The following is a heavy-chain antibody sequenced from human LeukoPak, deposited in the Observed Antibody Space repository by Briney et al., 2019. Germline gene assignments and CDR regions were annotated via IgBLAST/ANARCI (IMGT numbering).Heavy chain of an antibody. J-gene: IGHJ4*02. CDR3: AKDPGYSGYGGIDY. Sequence: PGGSLRLSCAASGFTFSSYGMHWVRQAPGKGLEWVAVISYGGSNKYYADSVKGRFTISRDNSKNTLYLQMNSLRAEDTAVYYCAKDPGYSGYGGIDYWGQGTLVTVSS. D-gene: IGHD5-12*01. CDR1: GFTFSSYG. CDR2: ISYGGSNK. V-gene: IGHV3-30*18.